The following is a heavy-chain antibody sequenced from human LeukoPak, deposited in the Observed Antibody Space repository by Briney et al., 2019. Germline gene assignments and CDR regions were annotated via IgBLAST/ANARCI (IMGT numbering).Heavy chain of an antibody. CDR1: GGTFSSYA. Sequence: ASVKVSCKASGGTFSSYAISWVRQAPGQGLEWMGGITPIFGTTNYAQKFQGRVTITADESTSTAYMELSSLRSEDTAVYYCARGGAAEYYFDYWGQGTLVTVSS. J-gene: IGHJ4*02. CDR2: ITPIFGTT. V-gene: IGHV1-69*13. CDR3: ARGGAAEYYFDY. D-gene: IGHD6-13*01.